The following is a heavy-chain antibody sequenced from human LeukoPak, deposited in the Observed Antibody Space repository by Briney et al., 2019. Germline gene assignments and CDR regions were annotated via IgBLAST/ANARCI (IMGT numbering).Heavy chain of an antibody. CDR2: IYHSGST. D-gene: IGHD2-2*01. CDR3: ARTTSIVVVPAAIPLYYYYYMDV. Sequence: SETLSLTCTVSGGSISSGGYYWSWIRQPPGKGLEWIGYIYHSGSTYYNPSLKSRVTISVDRSKNQFSLKLSSVTAADTAVYYCARTTSIVVVPAAIPLYYYYYMDVWGKGTTVTVSS. J-gene: IGHJ6*03. V-gene: IGHV4-30-2*01. CDR1: GGSISSGGYY.